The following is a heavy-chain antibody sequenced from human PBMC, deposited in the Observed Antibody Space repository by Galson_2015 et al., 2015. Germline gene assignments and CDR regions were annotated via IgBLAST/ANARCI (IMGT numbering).Heavy chain of an antibody. CDR2: IKSNTHGGTT. V-gene: IGHV3-15*01. Sequence: SLRLSCAVSGFTLTNAWMSWVRQAPGKGLEWVGRIKSNTHGGTTDYAAPVRGRFTISRDDSKNTLYLQMNSLKTEDTAVYYCTTTRITIFGVVINPWGQGTLVTVSS. CDR1: GFTLTNAW. J-gene: IGHJ5*02. D-gene: IGHD3-3*01. CDR3: TTTRITIFGVVINP.